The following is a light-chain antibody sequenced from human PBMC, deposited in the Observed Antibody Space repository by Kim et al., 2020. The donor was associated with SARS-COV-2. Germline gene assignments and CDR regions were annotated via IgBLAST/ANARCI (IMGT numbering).Light chain of an antibody. Sequence: ETTLTQSPPFMSATPGGRVDISCKASQDIDDDVNWYQQKPGEPAILLLQEATNLAPEIPPRFSGSGYGTDFTLTINNIESEDAAFYFCLQHESFPLTFGQGTKVEIK. V-gene: IGKV5-2*01. J-gene: IGKJ1*01. CDR2: EAT. CDR1: QDIDDD. CDR3: LQHESFPLT.